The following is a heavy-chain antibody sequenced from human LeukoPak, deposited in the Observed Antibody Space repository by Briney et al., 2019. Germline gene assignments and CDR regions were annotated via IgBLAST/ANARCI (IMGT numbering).Heavy chain of an antibody. D-gene: IGHD6-19*01. CDR1: GGTFSSYA. CDR2: IIPIFGTA. CDR3: ARGSSGWYRAYFDY. J-gene: IGHJ4*02. V-gene: IGHV1-69*06. Sequence: GASVEVSCKASGGTFSSYAISWVRQAPGQGLEWMGGIIPIFGTANYAQKFQGRVTITADKSTSTAYMELSSLRSEDTAVYYCARGSSGWYRAYFDYWGQGTLVTVSS.